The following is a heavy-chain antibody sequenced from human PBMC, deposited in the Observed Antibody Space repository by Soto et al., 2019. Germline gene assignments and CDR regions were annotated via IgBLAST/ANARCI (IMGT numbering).Heavy chain of an antibody. CDR3: ARLPAYCGGDCYFRAFDI. CDR1: GGSISSSSYY. CDR2: IYYSGST. D-gene: IGHD2-21*02. V-gene: IGHV4-39*01. Sequence: QLQLQESGPGLVKPSETLSLTCTVSGGSISSSSYYWGWIRQPPGKGLEWIGSIYYSGSTYYTPSLKSRVTISVDTSKNQFSLKLSSVTAADTAVYYCARLPAYCGGDCYFRAFDIWGQGTMVTVSS. J-gene: IGHJ3*02.